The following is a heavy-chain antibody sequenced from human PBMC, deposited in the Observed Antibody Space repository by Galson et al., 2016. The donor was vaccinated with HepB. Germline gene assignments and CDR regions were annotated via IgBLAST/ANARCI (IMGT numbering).Heavy chain of an antibody. CDR1: GGSITSSDW. D-gene: IGHD5-12*01. CDR2: IFHGGRV. J-gene: IGHJ4*02. CDR3: ARQYRGGPSDY. Sequence: ETLSLTCAVSGGSITSSDWWSWVRQPPGQGLEWIGQIFHGGRVNYTPSLASRVTISIDTSNNYFSLRLTSVTAADTARYFCARQYRGGPSDYWGQGTLVTVSS. V-gene: IGHV4-4*01.